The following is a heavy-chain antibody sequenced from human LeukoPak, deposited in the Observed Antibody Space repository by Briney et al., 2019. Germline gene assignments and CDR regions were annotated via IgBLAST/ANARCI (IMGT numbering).Heavy chain of an antibody. CDR3: ARGIIVVVPAAMRNYYYYYMDV. CDR1: GYTFTSYG. D-gene: IGHD2-2*01. CDR2: ISAYNGNT. V-gene: IGHV1-18*01. Sequence: ASVKVSCKASGYTFTSYGISWVRQAPGQGLEWMGWISAYNGNTNYAQKLQGRVTMTRNTSISTAYMELSSLRSEDTAVYYCARGIIVVVPAAMRNYYYYYMDVWGKGTTVTISS. J-gene: IGHJ6*03.